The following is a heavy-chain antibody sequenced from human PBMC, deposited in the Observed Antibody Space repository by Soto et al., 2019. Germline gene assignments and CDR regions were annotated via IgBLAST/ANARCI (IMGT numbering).Heavy chain of an antibody. V-gene: IGHV3-23*01. Sequence: GGSLRLSCAASGFTFSSYAMSWVRQAPGKGLEWVSAISGSGGSTYYADSVKGRFTISRDNSKNTLYLQMNSLRAEDMAVYYCAKGRYGSGSYADMFDYWGQGTLVTVSS. D-gene: IGHD3-10*01. CDR3: AKGRYGSGSYADMFDY. CDR1: GFTFSSYA. J-gene: IGHJ4*02. CDR2: ISGSGGST.